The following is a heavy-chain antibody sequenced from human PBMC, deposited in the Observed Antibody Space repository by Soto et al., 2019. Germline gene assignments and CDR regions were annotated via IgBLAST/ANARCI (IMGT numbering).Heavy chain of an antibody. Sequence: GASVKVSCKASVGTFSSCAISWVRQAPGQGLEWMGGIIPIFGTANYAQKFQGRVTITADESTSTAYMELSSLRSEDTAVYYCARVSDYDILTGLDYWGQGTLVTVSS. CDR3: ARVSDYDILTGLDY. J-gene: IGHJ4*02. CDR1: VGTFSSCA. V-gene: IGHV1-69*13. CDR2: IIPIFGTA. D-gene: IGHD3-9*01.